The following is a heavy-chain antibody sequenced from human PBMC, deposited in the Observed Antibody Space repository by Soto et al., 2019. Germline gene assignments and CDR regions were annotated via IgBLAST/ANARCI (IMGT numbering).Heavy chain of an antibody. CDR3: ARSVTVTYLSYYYYGMDV. CDR2: INHSGST. V-gene: IGHV4-34*01. CDR1: GGSFSGYY. D-gene: IGHD4-17*01. Sequence: NPSETLSLTCAVYGGSFSGYYWSWIRQPPGKGLEWIGEINHSGSTNYNPSLKSRVTISVDTSKNQFSLKLCSVTAADTAVYYCARSVTVTYLSYYYYGMDVWGQGTTVTVSS. J-gene: IGHJ6*02.